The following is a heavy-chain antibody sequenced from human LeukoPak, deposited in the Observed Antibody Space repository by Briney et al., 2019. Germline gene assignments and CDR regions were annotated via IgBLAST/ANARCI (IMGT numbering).Heavy chain of an antibody. V-gene: IGHV4-39*07. Sequence: SETLSLTCTVSGGSISSSSYYWGWIRQPPGKGLEWIGSIYYSGSTNYNPSLKSRVTISVDTSKNQFSLKLSSVTAADTALYYCARFASNTYYFNMDVWGKGTTVTISS. CDR3: ARFASNTYYFNMDV. J-gene: IGHJ6*03. CDR1: GGSISSSSYY. D-gene: IGHD1/OR15-1a*01. CDR2: IYYSGST.